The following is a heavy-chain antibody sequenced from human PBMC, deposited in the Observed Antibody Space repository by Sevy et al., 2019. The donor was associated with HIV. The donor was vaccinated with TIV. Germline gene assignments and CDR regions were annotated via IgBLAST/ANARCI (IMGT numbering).Heavy chain of an antibody. Sequence: GGSLRLSCAASGFDFSIYAMTWVRQTPGKGLEWVSSINGGGDSSYFADSVKGRFSVSRDNSRNTLYLLMDSLTIDDTALYFCAKSLRPGYYDGSGFYSDSWGQGTRVTGS. CDR3: AKSLRPGYYDGSGFYSDS. CDR1: GFDFSIYA. V-gene: IGHV3-23*01. J-gene: IGHJ4*02. D-gene: IGHD3-22*01. CDR2: INGGGDSS.